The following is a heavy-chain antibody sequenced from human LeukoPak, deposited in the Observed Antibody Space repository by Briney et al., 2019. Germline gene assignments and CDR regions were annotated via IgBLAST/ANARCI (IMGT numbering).Heavy chain of an antibody. J-gene: IGHJ4*02. Sequence: GGSLRLSCAASGFTFGSYGMHWVRQAPGKGLEWVAVIRYDGSNKYYGDSVKGRYTISRDNSKNTLYLQMNSLKAEDTAVYYCARDRPMYSTSWYGNDYWGQGTLVTVSS. V-gene: IGHV3-33*01. D-gene: IGHD6-13*01. CDR1: GFTFGSYG. CDR3: ARDRPMYSTSWYGNDY. CDR2: IRYDGSNK.